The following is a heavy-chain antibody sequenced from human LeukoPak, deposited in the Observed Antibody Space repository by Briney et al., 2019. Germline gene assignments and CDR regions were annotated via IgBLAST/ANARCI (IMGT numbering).Heavy chain of an antibody. Sequence: GASVKVSCKASGYTFTSYYMHWVRQAPGQGLEWTGIINPSGGSTSYAQKFQGRVTMTRDTSTSTVYMELSSLRSEDTAVYYCARKYYADWYFDLWGRGTLVTVSS. CDR3: ARKYYADWYFDL. J-gene: IGHJ2*01. D-gene: IGHD2-2*01. CDR1: GYTFTSYY. V-gene: IGHV1-46*01. CDR2: INPSGGST.